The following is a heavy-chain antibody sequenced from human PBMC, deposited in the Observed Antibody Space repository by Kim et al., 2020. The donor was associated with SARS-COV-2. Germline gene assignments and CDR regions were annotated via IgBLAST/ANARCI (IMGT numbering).Heavy chain of an antibody. V-gene: IGHV4-59*13. CDR1: GGSISGYY. J-gene: IGHJ4*02. Sequence: SETLSLTCTVSGGSISGYYWSWIRQPPGKGLEWIGSISYSGSTSYNPSPKSRFTMSVDTSKNQFSLKLRSVTAADTPAFYCARDFGSVWAPSFDCWGKGT. CDR2: ISYSGST. D-gene: IGHD6-19*01. CDR3: ARDFGSVWAPSFDC.